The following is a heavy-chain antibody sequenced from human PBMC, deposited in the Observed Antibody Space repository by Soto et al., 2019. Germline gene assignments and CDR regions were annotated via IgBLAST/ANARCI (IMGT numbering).Heavy chain of an antibody. Sequence: QVQLQESGPGLVKPSQTLSLTCTVSGGSISSGDYYWSWIRQPPGKGLEWIGYIYYSGSTFYNPSLKNRVTISLDTSKIQFSLKLSSVTAADTAVYYCVREGGGNWFDPWGQGTLVTVSS. CDR3: VREGGGNWFDP. CDR2: IYYSGST. CDR1: GGSISSGDYY. J-gene: IGHJ5*02. V-gene: IGHV4-30-4*01. D-gene: IGHD3-16*01.